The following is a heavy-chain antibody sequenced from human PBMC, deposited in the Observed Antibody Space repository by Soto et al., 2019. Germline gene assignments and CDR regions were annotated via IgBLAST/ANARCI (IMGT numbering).Heavy chain of an antibody. Sequence: SETLSLTCAVYGGSFSGYYWSWIRQPPGKGLEWIGEINHSGSTNYNPSLKSRVTISVDTSKNQFSLKLSSVTAADTAVYYCARVRPTQSPYYYGSGSPNGVLDYWGQGTLLTVSS. CDR1: GGSFSGYY. CDR3: ARVRPTQSPYYYGSGSPNGVLDY. V-gene: IGHV4-34*01. J-gene: IGHJ4*02. D-gene: IGHD3-10*01. CDR2: INHSGST.